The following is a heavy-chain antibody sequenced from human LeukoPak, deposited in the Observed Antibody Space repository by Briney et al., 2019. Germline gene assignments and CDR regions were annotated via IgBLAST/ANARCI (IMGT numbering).Heavy chain of an antibody. V-gene: IGHV4-31*03. CDR3: ARATVTMSFDP. J-gene: IGHJ5*02. Sequence: SETLFLTCTVSGGSISSGGYYWSWIRQHPGKGLEWIGYIYYSGSTYYNPSLKSRVTISVDTSKNQFSLKLSSVTAADTAVYYCARATVTMSFDPWGQGTLVTVSS. CDR1: GGSISSGGYY. CDR2: IYYSGST. D-gene: IGHD4-11*01.